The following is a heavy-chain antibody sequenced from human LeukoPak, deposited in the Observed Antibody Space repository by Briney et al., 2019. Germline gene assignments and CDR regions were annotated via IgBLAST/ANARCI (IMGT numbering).Heavy chain of an antibody. V-gene: IGHV1-2*02. D-gene: IGHD6-13*01. J-gene: IGHJ4*02. CDR2: INPNSGGT. CDR1: GYTFTGYY. CDR3: VRDMIAAAGAGG. Sequence: ASVKVSCKASGYTFTGYYMHWVRQAPGQGLEWMGWINPNSGGTNYAQKFQGGVTMTRVTSISTAYLEVTRLTSDDTAVYFCVRDMIAAAGAGGWGQGTLVTVSS.